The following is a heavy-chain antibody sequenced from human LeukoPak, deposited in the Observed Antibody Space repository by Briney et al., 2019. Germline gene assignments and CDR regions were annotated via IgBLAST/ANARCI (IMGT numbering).Heavy chain of an antibody. CDR3: ASSCANGVCYLYFDY. V-gene: IGHV3-11*04. Sequence: GGSLRLSCAASGFTFSSYAMSWIRQAPGKGLEWVSYISSSGSTIYYADSVKGRFTISRDNAKNTLYLQMNSLRAEDTAVYYCASSCANGVCYLYFDYWGQGTLVTVSS. CDR1: GFTFSSYA. CDR2: ISSSGSTI. D-gene: IGHD2-8*01. J-gene: IGHJ4*02.